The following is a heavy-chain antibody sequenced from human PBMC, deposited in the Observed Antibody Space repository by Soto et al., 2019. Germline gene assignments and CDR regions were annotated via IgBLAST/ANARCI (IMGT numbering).Heavy chain of an antibody. D-gene: IGHD3-10*01. J-gene: IGHJ4*02. CDR1: GFTFSDYY. Sequence: GGSLRLSCAASGFTFSDYYMSWIRQAPGKGLEWVSYISSSGSTIYYADSVKGRFTISRDNAKNSLYLQMNSLRAEDTAVYYCARDASVTMVRGVIRWQGFDYWGQGTLVTVSS. CDR3: ARDASVTMVRGVIRWQGFDY. V-gene: IGHV3-11*01. CDR2: ISSSGSTI.